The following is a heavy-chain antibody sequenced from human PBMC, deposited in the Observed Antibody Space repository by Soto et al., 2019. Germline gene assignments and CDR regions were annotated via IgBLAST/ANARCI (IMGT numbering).Heavy chain of an antibody. D-gene: IGHD3-3*01. CDR2: MNPNSGNT. CDR3: ARAPREYYDFWSGYLSGYYYYYVDV. Sequence: ASVKVSCKASGYTFTSYDINWVRQATGQGLEWMGWMNPNSGNTGYAQKFQGRVTMTRNTSISTAYMELSSLRSEDTAVYYCARAPREYYDFWSGYLSGYYYYYVDVWGKGTTVTVSS. V-gene: IGHV1-8*01. J-gene: IGHJ6*03. CDR1: GYTFTSYD.